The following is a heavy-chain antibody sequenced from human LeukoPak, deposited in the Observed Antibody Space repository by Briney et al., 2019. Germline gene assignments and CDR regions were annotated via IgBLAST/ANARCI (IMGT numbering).Heavy chain of an antibody. J-gene: IGHJ4*02. D-gene: IGHD2-21*02. V-gene: IGHV3-23*01. Sequence: GGSLRLSCAASGFTFSSYAMSWVRQAPGKGLEWVSSVSSSGGNTYYADSVKGRFTISRDNSKNTVYLQMSSLRAEDTAVYYCAKRDRPCSGDCSAPYYFDYWGQGTLVTDSS. CDR1: GFTFSSYA. CDR3: AKRDRPCSGDCSAPYYFDY. CDR2: VSSSGGNT.